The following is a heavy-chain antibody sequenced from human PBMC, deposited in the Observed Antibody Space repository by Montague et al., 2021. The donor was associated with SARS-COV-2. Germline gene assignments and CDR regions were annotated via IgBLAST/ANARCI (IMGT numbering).Heavy chain of an antibody. V-gene: IGHV4-4*02. CDR3: ARMYYHILTGYYYLDC. J-gene: IGHJ4*02. Sequence: SETLSLTCAVSGGSSKWWSWVRQPPGKGLEWIGEIYHSGSTNYNPSLKSRVTISVDKSKNQFSLKLSSVTAADTAVYYCARMYYHILTGYYYLDCWGQGTLVTVSS. D-gene: IGHD3-9*01. CDR1: GGSSKW. CDR2: IYHSGST.